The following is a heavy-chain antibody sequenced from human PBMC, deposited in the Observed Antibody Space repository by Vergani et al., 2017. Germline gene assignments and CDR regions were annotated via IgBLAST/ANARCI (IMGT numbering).Heavy chain of an antibody. CDR1: GFTFSSYA. CDR3: AKDLYCSSTSCYSGLYVDL. J-gene: IGHJ2*01. V-gene: IGHV3-23*01. D-gene: IGHD2-2*01. CDR2: ISGSDGST. Sequence: EVQLLESGGGLVQPGGSLRLSCAASGFTFSSYAMSWVRQAPGKGLEWVSVISGSDGSTYYADYVKGRFTISRDNSKNTLYLQMNSLRAEDTAVYYCAKDLYCSSTSCYSGLYVDLWGRGTRVTVSS.